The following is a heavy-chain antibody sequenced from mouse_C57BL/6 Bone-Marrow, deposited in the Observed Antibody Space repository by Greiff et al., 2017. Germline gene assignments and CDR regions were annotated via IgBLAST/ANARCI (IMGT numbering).Heavy chain of an antibody. Sequence: DVKLVESGGGLVQPGGSLSLSCAASGFTFTDYYMSWVRQPPGKALEWLGFIRNKANGYTTEYSASVKGRFTISRDNSQSILYLQMNALRAEDSATYYCAGYSKHGYYAMDYWGQGTSVTVSS. CDR2: IRNKANGYTT. CDR1: GFTFTDYY. J-gene: IGHJ4*01. V-gene: IGHV7-3*01. CDR3: AGYSKHGYYAMDY.